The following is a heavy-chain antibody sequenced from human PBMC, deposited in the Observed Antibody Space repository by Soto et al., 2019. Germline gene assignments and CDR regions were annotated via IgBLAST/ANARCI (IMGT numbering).Heavy chain of an antibody. CDR3: AKDTWDSGSYYDRYYYYYGMDV. CDR2: ISGSGGST. J-gene: IGHJ6*02. CDR1: GFTFSSYA. V-gene: IGHV3-23*01. D-gene: IGHD3-10*01. Sequence: EVQLLESGGGLVQPGGSLRLSCAASGFTFSSYAMSWVRQAPGKGLEWVSAISGSGGSTYYADSVKGRFTISRDNSKNTLYRQMNSLRAEDTAVYYCAKDTWDSGSYYDRYYYYYGMDVWGQGTTVTVSS.